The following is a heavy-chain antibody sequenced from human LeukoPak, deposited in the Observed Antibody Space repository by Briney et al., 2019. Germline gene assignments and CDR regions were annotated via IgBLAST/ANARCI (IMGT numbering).Heavy chain of an antibody. J-gene: IGHJ4*02. CDR3: AKYRYRSSGYFDY. CDR2: ISYDGSNK. D-gene: IGHD1-26*01. Sequence: GGSLRLSCAASGFTFSSYGMHWVRQAPGKGLEWVAVISYDGSNKYYADSVKGRFTISRDNSKNTLYLQMNSLRAEDTAVYYCAKYRYRSSGYFDYWGQGTLVTVSS. CDR1: GFTFSSYG. V-gene: IGHV3-30*18.